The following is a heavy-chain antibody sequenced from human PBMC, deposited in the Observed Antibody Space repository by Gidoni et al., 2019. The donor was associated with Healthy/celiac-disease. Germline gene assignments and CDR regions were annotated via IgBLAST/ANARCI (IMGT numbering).Heavy chain of an antibody. Sequence: EVQLVASGGGLVQPVRSLRFSCLASGFLFDDYAMHWVRQAPGKDLEWVSGISWNSGSIGYADTGKGRFTISRDNAKNARYLQMNSLRAEDTALYYCAKDYSSWPDHDAVDIWGQGTRVTVSS. CDR1: GFLFDDYA. J-gene: IGHJ3*02. V-gene: IGHV3-9*01. CDR3: AKDYSSWPDHDAVDI. D-gene: IGHD6-13*01. CDR2: ISWNSGSI.